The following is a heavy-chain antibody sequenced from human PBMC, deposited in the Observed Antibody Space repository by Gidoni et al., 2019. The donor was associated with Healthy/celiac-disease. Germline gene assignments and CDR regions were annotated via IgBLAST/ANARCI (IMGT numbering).Heavy chain of an antibody. CDR1: GFTFSRYE. CDR2: ISSSGSTI. CDR3: ARDPAHYYDSSGISYGMDV. D-gene: IGHD3-22*01. V-gene: IGHV3-48*03. Sequence: EVQLVESGGGLVQPGGSLRLSCAASGFTFSRYEMNWVRQAPGKGLEWVSYISSSGSTIYYADSVKGRFTISRDNAKNSLYLQMNSLRAEDTAVYYCARDPAHYYDSSGISYGMDVWGQGTTVTVSS. J-gene: IGHJ6*02.